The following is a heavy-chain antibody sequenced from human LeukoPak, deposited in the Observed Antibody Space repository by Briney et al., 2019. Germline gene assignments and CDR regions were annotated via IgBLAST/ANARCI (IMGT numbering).Heavy chain of an antibody. J-gene: IGHJ5*02. CDR1: GGSFSGYY. V-gene: IGHV4-34*01. CDR2: INHSGST. Sequence: PSETLSLTCAVYGGSFSGYYRSWIRQPPGKGLEWIGEINHSGSTNYNPSLKSRVTISVDTSKNQFSLKLSSVTAADTAVYYCARDFPPFDPWGQGTLVTVSS. CDR3: ARDFPPFDP.